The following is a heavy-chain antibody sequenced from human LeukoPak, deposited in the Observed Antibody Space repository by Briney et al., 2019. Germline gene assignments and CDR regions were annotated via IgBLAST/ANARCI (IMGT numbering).Heavy chain of an antibody. Sequence: GGSLRLSCAASGFTFSSYGMHWVRQAPGKGLECVAVIWYDGSNKYYADSVKGRFTISRDNSKNTLYLQMNSLRAEDTAVYYCATGVTNVGGGYWGQGTLVTVSS. CDR1: GFTFSSYG. D-gene: IGHD2-8*01. J-gene: IGHJ4*02. CDR2: IWYDGSNK. CDR3: ATGVTNVGGGY. V-gene: IGHV3-33*01.